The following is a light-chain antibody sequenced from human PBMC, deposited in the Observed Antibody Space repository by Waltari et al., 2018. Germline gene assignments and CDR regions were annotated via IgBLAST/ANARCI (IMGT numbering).Light chain of an antibody. CDR1: QNIGRY. CDR3: QNHERLPAT. CDR2: EAS. J-gene: IGKJ1*01. Sequence: EIVLTQAPGTLSLSPGERATLSCRASQNIGRYLVWYQQKPGQAPRLLIYEASSRATGIPDRFSGSGSGTDFSLTISRLEPEDFAIYYCQNHERLPATFGQGTKVEIK. V-gene: IGKV3-20*01.